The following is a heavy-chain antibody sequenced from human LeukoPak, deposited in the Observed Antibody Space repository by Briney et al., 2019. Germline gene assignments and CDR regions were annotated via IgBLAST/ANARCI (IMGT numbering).Heavy chain of an antibody. D-gene: IGHD4-17*01. CDR2: ISYDGSNK. Sequence: GGSLRLSCAASGFTFSSYGMHWVRQAPGKGLAWVAVISYDGSNKYYADSVKGRFTISRDNSKNTLYPQMNSLRAEDTAVYYCAKVPYGDYVFAFDYWGQGTLVTVSS. V-gene: IGHV3-30*18. CDR1: GFTFSSYG. J-gene: IGHJ4*02. CDR3: AKVPYGDYVFAFDY.